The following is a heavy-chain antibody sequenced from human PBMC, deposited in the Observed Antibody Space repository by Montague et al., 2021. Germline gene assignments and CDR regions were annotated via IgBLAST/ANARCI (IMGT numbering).Heavy chain of an antibody. Sequence: SLRLSCAASGFTFSNYGMSWVRQAPGKGLEWVSSIIGSGVTTYYADSVKGRFTISRDNSENTLYLQMNNLRAEDTAVYYCARGRGVSSGIAQLDPWGQGTLVTVSS. V-gene: IGHV3-23*01. CDR1: GFTFSNYG. CDR2: IIGSGVTT. J-gene: IGHJ5*02. CDR3: ARGRGVSSGIAQLDP. D-gene: IGHD3-22*01.